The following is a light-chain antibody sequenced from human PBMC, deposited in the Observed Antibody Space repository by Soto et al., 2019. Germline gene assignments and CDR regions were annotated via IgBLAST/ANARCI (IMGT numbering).Light chain of an antibody. V-gene: IGKV3-15*01. CDR3: QQYNNWPLT. CDR1: QNVRSD. CDR2: GAS. Sequence: EVVMTQSPATLSVSPGERATLSCRASQNVRSDLAWYLQKPGQAPRLLIYGASSRATGIPARFSGSGSGTEFSLTISSLKSEDFAVYYCQQYNNWPLTFGGGTKVEIK. J-gene: IGKJ4*01.